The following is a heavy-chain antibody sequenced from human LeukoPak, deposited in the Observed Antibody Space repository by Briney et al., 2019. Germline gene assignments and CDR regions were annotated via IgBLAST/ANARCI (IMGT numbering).Heavy chain of an antibody. CDR2: INPLSGST. V-gene: IGHV1-46*04. CDR3: GRSVAFREIPRDF. J-gene: IGHJ4*02. D-gene: IGHD2-21*01. CDR1: GYTFTSYF. Sequence: ASVKVSCKTSGYTFTSYFIHWVRQAPGQGLEWMGIINPLSGSTTYAQNLQGRVTMTSDTSTSTVYVELSSLRSEDTAVSYCGRSVAFREIPRDFWGQGTLVTVSS.